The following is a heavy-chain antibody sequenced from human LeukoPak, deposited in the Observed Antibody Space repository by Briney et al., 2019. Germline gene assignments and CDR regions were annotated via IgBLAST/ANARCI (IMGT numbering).Heavy chain of an antibody. CDR2: INPNSGGT. CDR1: GYTFTGYY. V-gene: IGHV1-2*02. Sequence: ASVKVSCKASGYTFTGYYMHWVRQAPGQGLEWMGWINPNSGGTDYAQKFQGRVTMTRDTSISTAYMELSRLRSDDKAVYYCARDHLAFWSGYNYFDYWGQGTLVTVSS. D-gene: IGHD3-3*01. CDR3: ARDHLAFWSGYNYFDY. J-gene: IGHJ4*02.